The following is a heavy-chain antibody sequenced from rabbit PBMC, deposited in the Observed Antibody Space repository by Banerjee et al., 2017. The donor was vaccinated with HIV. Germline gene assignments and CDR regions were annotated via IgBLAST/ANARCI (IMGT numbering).Heavy chain of an antibody. D-gene: IGHD2-1*01. CDR3: ARDLGYDAYDHFNL. Sequence: QSLEESGGDLVKPGASLTLTCTASGSDISSYFMCWVRQAPGKGLEWIACIYADGSGRTYYARWAKGRFTISKTSSTTVTLQMTSLTAADTATYFCARDLGYDAYDHFNLWGQGTLVTVS. CDR2: IYADGSGRT. CDR1: GSDISSYF. J-gene: IGHJ4*01. V-gene: IGHV1S40*01.